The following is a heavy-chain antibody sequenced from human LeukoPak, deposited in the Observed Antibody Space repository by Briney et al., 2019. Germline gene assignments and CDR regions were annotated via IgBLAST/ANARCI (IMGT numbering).Heavy chain of an antibody. CDR1: GYTLTELS. CDR2: FDPEDSET. V-gene: IGHV1-24*01. D-gene: IGHD3-10*01. J-gene: IGHJ4*02. Sequence: GASVKVSCKVSGYTLTELSMHWVRQAPGKGLEWMGGFDPEDSETIYAQKFQGRVTMTEDTSTDTAYMELSSLRSEDTAVYYCATEPNYYYGSGSYYQFDYWGQGTLVTVSS. CDR3: ATEPNYYYGSGSYYQFDY.